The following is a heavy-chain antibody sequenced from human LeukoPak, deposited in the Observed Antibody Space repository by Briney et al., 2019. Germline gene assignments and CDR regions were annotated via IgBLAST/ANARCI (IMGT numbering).Heavy chain of an antibody. D-gene: IGHD3-3*01. CDR1: GFTFSSYA. J-gene: IGHJ6*03. CDR2: ISYDGSNK. Sequence: PGRSLRLSCAASGFTFSSYAMHWVRQAPGKGLEWVAVISYDGSNKYYADSVKGRFTISRDNSKNTLYLQMNSLRAEDTAVYYCARGPERQMVFGVVIRGYYYMDVWGKGTTVTVSS. V-gene: IGHV3-30*04. CDR3: ARGPERQMVFGVVIRGYYYMDV.